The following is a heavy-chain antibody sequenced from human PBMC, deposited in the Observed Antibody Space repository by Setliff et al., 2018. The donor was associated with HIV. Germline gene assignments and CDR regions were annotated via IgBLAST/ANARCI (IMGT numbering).Heavy chain of an antibody. CDR2: IYTSESS. V-gene: IGHV4-4*08. CDR1: GGYISSYY. J-gene: IGHJ4*01. Sequence: SSETLSLTCSVSGGYISSYYWSWIRQPPGKGLEWIGYIYTSESSNYNPSLKSRVTFSVDTSKNQFSLKLSSVTAADTAVYYCARLMHYYDSFWLLWRENYFDSWGRGTRVTVSS. CDR3: ARLMHYYDSFWLLWRENYFDS. D-gene: IGHD3-22*01.